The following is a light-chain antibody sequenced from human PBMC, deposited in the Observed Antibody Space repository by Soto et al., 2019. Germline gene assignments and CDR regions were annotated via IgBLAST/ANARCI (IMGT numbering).Light chain of an antibody. V-gene: IGKV1-5*01. CDR3: QHYNSYPPP. CDR2: AVS. CDR1: QALNSW. J-gene: IGKJ2*01. Sequence: DIQMTQSPSTLSASVGDRVTITCRASQALNSWLAWYQQKPGKAPKLLIYAVSSLESGVPSRFSGSGSGTEFTLTISSLQPDDFATYYCQHYNSYPPPFGQGTKLEIK.